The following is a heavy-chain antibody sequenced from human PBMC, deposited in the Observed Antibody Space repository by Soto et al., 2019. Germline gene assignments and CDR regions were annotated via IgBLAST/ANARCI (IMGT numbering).Heavy chain of an antibody. D-gene: IGHD6-13*01. V-gene: IGHV4-59*08. J-gene: IGHJ3*02. CDR2: IYYSGST. Sequence: SETLSLTCTVSGGSISSYYWIWLRPPPGKGLEWIGYIYYSGSTNYNPSLKSRVTISVDTSKNQFSLKLSSVTAADLAVYYCARRYSSAFDIWGQGTMVTVSS. CDR3: ARRYSSAFDI. CDR1: GGSISSYY.